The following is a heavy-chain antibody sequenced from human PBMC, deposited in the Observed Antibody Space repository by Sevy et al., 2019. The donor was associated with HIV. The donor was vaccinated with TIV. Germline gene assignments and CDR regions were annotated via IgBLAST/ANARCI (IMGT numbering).Heavy chain of an antibody. CDR2: ISTSSNDI. V-gene: IGHV3-21*01. D-gene: IGHD2-15*01. Sequence: GGSLRLSCVASGFTLSSHNMNWVRQAAGKGLEWVSPISTSSNDIYYADSVRGRFTISRDNARNSLYLQMNTLRAEDTAVYYCARVVAYCSGGTCFPGYYYGMDVWGQGTTVTVSS. J-gene: IGHJ6*02. CDR1: GFTLSSHN. CDR3: ARVVAYCSGGTCFPGYYYGMDV.